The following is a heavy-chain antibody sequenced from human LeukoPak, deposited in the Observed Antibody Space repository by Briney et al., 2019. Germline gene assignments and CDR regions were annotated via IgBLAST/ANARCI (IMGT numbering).Heavy chain of an antibody. J-gene: IGHJ6*03. Sequence: SETLSLTCTVSGGSISSYYWSWIRQPPGKGLEWIRYIYYSGSTNYNPSLKSRVTISVDTSKNQFSLKLSSVTAADTAVYYCARILSPHAYYYYYMDVWGKGTTVTVSS. CDR3: ARILSPHAYYYYYMDV. V-gene: IGHV4-59*01. CDR2: IYYSGST. CDR1: GGSISSYY.